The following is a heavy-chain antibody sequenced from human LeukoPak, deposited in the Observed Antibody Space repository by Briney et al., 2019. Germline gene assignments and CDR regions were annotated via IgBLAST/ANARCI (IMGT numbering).Heavy chain of an antibody. Sequence: GGSLRLSCAASGFTFSSYAMHWVRQAPGKGLEWVAVISYDGSKKYYADSVKGRFTISRDNSKNTLYLQMNSLRAEDTAVYYCARDMAVTTWGYYYGMDVWGQGTTVTVSS. J-gene: IGHJ6*02. CDR2: ISYDGSKK. D-gene: IGHD4-17*01. V-gene: IGHV3-30-3*01. CDR3: ARDMAVTTWGYYYGMDV. CDR1: GFTFSSYA.